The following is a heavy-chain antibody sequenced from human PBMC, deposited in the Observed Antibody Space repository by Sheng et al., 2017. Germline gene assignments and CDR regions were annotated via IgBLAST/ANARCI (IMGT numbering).Heavy chain of an antibody. CDR2: IIPIFGTA. V-gene: IGHV1-69*05. CDR1: GGTFSSYA. J-gene: IGHJ4*02. Sequence: QVQLVQSGAEVKKPGSSVKVSCKASGGTFSSYAISWVRQAPGQGLEWMGGIIPIFGTANYAQKFQGRVTITTDESTSTAYMELSSLRSEDTAVYYCARAVSFGLHLGELSFYYFDYWGQGTLVTVSS. CDR3: ARAVSFGLHLGELSFYYFDY. D-gene: IGHD3-16*02.